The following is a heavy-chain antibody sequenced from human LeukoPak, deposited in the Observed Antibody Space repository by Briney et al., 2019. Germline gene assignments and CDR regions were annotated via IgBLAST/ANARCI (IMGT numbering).Heavy chain of an antibody. CDR1: GFTFSSYG. CDR2: ISYDGSNK. J-gene: IGHJ4*02. V-gene: IGHV3-30*03. CDR3: ATSSNYYDSSGYYPDY. Sequence: GRSLRLSCAASGFTFSSYGMHWVRQAPGKGLEWVAVISYDGSNKYYADSVKGRFTISRDNAKNSLYLQMNSLRAEDTAVYYCATSSNYYDSSGYYPDYWGQGTLVTVSS. D-gene: IGHD3-22*01.